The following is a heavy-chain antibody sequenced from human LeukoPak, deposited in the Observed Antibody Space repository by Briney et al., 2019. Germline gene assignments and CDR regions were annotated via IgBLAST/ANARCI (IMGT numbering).Heavy chain of an antibody. D-gene: IGHD4/OR15-4a*01. V-gene: IGHV1-2*02. CDR2: INPNSGGT. CDR1: GYTFTGYY. CDR3: ARTEYGGPERSYYYYYMDV. J-gene: IGHJ6*03. Sequence: ASVKVSCKASGYTFTGYYMHWVRQAPGQGLEWMGWINPNSGGTNYAQKFQGRVTMTRDTSISTAYMELSRLRSGDTAVYYCARTEYGGPERSYYYYYMDVWGKGTTVTVSS.